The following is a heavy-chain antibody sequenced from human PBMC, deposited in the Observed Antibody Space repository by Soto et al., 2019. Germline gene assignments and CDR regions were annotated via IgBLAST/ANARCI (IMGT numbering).Heavy chain of an antibody. D-gene: IGHD5-12*01. Sequence: SETLSLTCAVYGGSFSGYYWSWIRQPPGKGLEWIGEINHSGSTNYNPSLKSRVTISVDTSKNQFSLKLSSVTAADTAVYYCAWLDVWGKGTTVTGSS. J-gene: IGHJ6*04. CDR2: INHSGST. CDR1: GGSFSGYY. V-gene: IGHV4-34*01. CDR3: AWLDV.